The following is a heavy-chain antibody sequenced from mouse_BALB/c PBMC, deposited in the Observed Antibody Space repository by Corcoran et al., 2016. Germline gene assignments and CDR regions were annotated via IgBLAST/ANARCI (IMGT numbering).Heavy chain of an antibody. J-gene: IGHJ3*01. CDR3: ARHAYSRDGRFAY. CDR1: GYTFTEYT. CDR2: FYPRSKTT. Sequence: VPLQQSGAELAKPGASVKLSCKASGYTFTEYTIHWVKQRSGQGLERIGWFYPRSKTTKYNEKFKDKATLTADKSSSTVYMELSRLTSEDSAVYFCARHAYSRDGRFAYWGQGTLVTVSA. D-gene: IGHD2-14*01. V-gene: IGHV1-62-2*01.